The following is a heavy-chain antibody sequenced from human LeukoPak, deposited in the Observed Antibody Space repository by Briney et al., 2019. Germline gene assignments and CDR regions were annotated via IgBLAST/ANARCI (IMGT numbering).Heavy chain of an antibody. CDR3: ARWDYDFWSGDAFDI. CDR1: GGSISSYY. J-gene: IGHJ3*02. Sequence: SETLSLTCTLSGGSISSYYWSWIRQPPGKGLEWIGYIYYSGSTNYNPSLKSRVTISVDTSKNQFSLKLSSVTAADTAVYYCARWDYDFWSGDAFDIWGQGTMVTVSS. V-gene: IGHV4-59*01. D-gene: IGHD3-3*01. CDR2: IYYSGST.